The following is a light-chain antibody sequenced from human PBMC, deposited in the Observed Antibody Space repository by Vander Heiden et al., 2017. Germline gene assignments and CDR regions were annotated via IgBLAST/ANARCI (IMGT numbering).Light chain of an antibody. V-gene: IGKV3-11*01. CDR3: QQRSDWPPLT. CDR2: DAS. CDR1: QTVGNY. Sequence: EVVLTQSPATLSVSPGESATLSCRASQTVGNYLAWYQQKPGQAPRLLIYDASNRATGVPARFSGSGYGTDFTLTISSREPGDFAVYYCQQRSDWPPLTFGGGTKVEIK. J-gene: IGKJ4*01.